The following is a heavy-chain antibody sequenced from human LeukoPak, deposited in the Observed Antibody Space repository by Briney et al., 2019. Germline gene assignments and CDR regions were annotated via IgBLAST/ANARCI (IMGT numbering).Heavy chain of an antibody. D-gene: IGHD6-13*01. CDR3: ARRPSWYATFDY. Sequence: PSEPLPPTCAVYGGPFSGYYGSWIRNPPGKGLEGIGEINHSGSTNYNPSLKSRVTISVDTSKNQFSLKLSSVTAADTAVYYCARRPSWYATFDYWGQGTLVTVSS. CDR2: INHSGST. CDR1: GGPFSGYY. V-gene: IGHV4-34*01. J-gene: IGHJ4*02.